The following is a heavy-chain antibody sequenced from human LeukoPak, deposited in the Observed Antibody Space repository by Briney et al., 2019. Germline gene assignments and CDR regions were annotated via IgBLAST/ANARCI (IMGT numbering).Heavy chain of an antibody. V-gene: IGHV5-51*01. Sequence: GESLKISCKGSGYSFTTYWIAWVRQMPGKGLEWMGVIYPDDSDTRYSPSFQGQVTISADKSISTAYLQWSSLKASDTAMYYCARLGDSVTYPYFYYYMDVWGKGTTVTVS. CDR1: GYSFTTYW. D-gene: IGHD4-17*01. CDR3: ARLGDSVTYPYFYYYMDV. J-gene: IGHJ6*03. CDR2: IYPDDSDT.